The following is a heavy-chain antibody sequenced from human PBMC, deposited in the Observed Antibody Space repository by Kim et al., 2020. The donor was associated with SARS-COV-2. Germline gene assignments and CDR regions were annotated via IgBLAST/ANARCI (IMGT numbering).Heavy chain of an antibody. CDR3: ARVWGRYCSSTSCYSLNFRYYYYGMDV. D-gene: IGHD2-2*02. V-gene: IGHV4-34*01. CDR1: GGSFSGYY. Sequence: SETLSLTCAVYGGSFSGYYWSWIRQPPGKGLEWIGEINHSGSTNYNPSLKSRVTISVDTSKNQFSLKLSSVTAADTAVYYCARVWGRYCSSTSCYSLNFRYYYYGMDVWGQGTTVTVSS. J-gene: IGHJ6*02. CDR2: INHSGST.